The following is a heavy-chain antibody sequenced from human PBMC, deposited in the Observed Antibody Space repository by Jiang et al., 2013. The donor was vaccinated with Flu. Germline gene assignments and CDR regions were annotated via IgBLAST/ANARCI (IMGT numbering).Heavy chain of an antibody. J-gene: IGHJ5*02. Sequence: LLKPSETLSLTCTVSGGSISSSSYYWGWIRQPPGKGLEWIGSIYYSGSTYYNPSLKSRVTISVDTSKNQFSLKLSSVTAADTAVYYCARHVITLFDPWGQGTLVTVSS. CDR2: IYYSGST. D-gene: IGHD1-14*01. CDR3: ARHVITLFDP. V-gene: IGHV4-39*01. CDR1: GGSISSSSYY.